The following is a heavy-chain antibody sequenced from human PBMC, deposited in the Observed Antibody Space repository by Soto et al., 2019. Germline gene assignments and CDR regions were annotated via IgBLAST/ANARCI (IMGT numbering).Heavy chain of an antibody. J-gene: IGHJ3*01. V-gene: IGHV3-7*01. CDR3: ARARDYGVL. D-gene: IGHD4-17*01. CDR2: IRQDGNEK. Sequence: EVQLVESGGDLVQPGESLRLSCAASGFTFSSYWMSWVRQAPGKGLEWVANIRQDGNEKNYVDSVKGRFTISRDNAKNSLSLQTNSLRAEDTAVYFCARARDYGVLWGRGTMVTVSS. CDR1: GFTFSSYW.